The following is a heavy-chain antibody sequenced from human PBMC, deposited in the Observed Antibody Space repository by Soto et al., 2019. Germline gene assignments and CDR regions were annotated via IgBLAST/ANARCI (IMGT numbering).Heavy chain of an antibody. D-gene: IGHD6-6*01. J-gene: IGHJ4*02. CDR2: IIPIFGTA. CDR1: GGTFSSYA. Sequence: QVQLVQSGAEVKKPGSSVKVSCKASGGTFSSYAISWVRQAPGQGLEWMGGIIPIFGTANYAQKFQGRVTITADESTSTAYMELSSLRSEDTAVYYCARDLGLRPPIAARPFDYWGQGTLVTVSS. CDR3: ARDLGLRPPIAARPFDY. V-gene: IGHV1-69*01.